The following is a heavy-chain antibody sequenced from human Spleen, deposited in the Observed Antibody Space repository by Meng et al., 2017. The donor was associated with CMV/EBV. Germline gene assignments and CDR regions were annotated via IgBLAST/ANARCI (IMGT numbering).Heavy chain of an antibody. CDR3: ARGHDWNFGGWFDP. CDR1: GGSISSSNW. D-gene: IGHD1-7*01. Sequence: GSLRLSCAVSGGSISSSNWWSWVRQPPGKGLEWIGEIYHSGSTNYNPSLKSRVTISVDKSKNQFSLKLSAVTAADTAVYYCARGHDWNFGGWFDPWGQGTLVTVSS. V-gene: IGHV4-4*02. CDR2: IYHSGST. J-gene: IGHJ5*02.